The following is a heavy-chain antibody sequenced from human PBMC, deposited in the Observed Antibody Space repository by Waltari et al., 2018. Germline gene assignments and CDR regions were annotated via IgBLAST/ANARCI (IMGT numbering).Heavy chain of an antibody. V-gene: IGHV3-74*03. Sequence: EEQLVESGGGLVQPGDSLRLSCAASGFTFSSFWLNWVRQAPGKGPLWVSRISTDASDTTYADSVKGRFTISRDNARNTLYLQMNRLRAEDTAVYFCARDSRRTYRSPVPGRHYYYGMDVWGQGTTVTVSS. J-gene: IGHJ6*02. CDR3: ARDSRRTYRSPVPGRHYYYGMDV. D-gene: IGHD1-1*01. CDR1: GFTFSSFW. CDR2: ISTDASDT.